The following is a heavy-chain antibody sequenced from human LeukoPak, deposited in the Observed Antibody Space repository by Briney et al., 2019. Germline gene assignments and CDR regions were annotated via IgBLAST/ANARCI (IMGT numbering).Heavy chain of an antibody. CDR2: ISGSSGNI. Sequence: PGGSLRLSCAASGFPFSSYEMHGLRQAPGKGLEWVAHISGSSGNILYSGPVKGRFSVSRDNANNVLYLQMNSLRVEDTAVYYCAREKIPALVFDPWGQGTLVAVSP. V-gene: IGHV3-48*03. CDR3: AREKIPALVFDP. J-gene: IGHJ5*02. CDR1: GFPFSSYE. D-gene: IGHD6-13*01.